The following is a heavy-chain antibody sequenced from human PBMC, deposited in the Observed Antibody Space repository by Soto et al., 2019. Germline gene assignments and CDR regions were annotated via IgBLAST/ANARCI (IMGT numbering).Heavy chain of an antibody. CDR3: ARASGSRAFDY. CDR2: IYSGGNT. V-gene: IGHV3-53*01. CDR1: GFTVSTNY. J-gene: IGHJ4*02. D-gene: IGHD1-26*01. Sequence: GGSLRLSCAASGFTVSTNYVSWVRQAPGKGLEWVSVIYSGGNTYYADSVKGRFTISRDSSKNTVDLQMNSPRAEDTAVYFCARASGSRAFDYWGQGTLVTVSS.